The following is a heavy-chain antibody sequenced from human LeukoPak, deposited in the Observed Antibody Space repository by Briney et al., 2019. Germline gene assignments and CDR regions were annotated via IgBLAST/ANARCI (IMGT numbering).Heavy chain of an antibody. V-gene: IGHV3-30*18. J-gene: IGHJ4*02. CDR1: RFTFNSYG. D-gene: IGHD6-13*01. CDR3: AKDRSSSWAFDY. Sequence: GGSLRLSCAASRFTFNSYGMHWVRQAPGKGLEWVAFILYDGSNKYYVDSVKGRFTISRDNSKNTLFLQMNSLRAEDTAVYYCAKDRSSSWAFDYWGQGTLVTVSS. CDR2: ILYDGSNK.